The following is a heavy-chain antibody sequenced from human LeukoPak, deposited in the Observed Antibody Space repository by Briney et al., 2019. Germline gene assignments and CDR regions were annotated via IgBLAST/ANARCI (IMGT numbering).Heavy chain of an antibody. CDR1: GFTFSSYA. CDR2: ISGSGGST. Sequence: SGGSLRLSCAASGFTFSSYAMRWVGHAPGEGLGGVAGISGSGGSTYYADSVKGRFTISRDNSKNTLYLQLNSLRAEDTAVYYCAKGPGIAVAGFDYWGQGTLVTVSS. D-gene: IGHD6-19*01. J-gene: IGHJ4*02. V-gene: IGHV3-23*01. CDR3: AKGPGIAVAGFDY.